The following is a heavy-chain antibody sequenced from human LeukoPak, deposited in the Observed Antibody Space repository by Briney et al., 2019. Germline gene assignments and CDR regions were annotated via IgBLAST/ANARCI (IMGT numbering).Heavy chain of an antibody. J-gene: IGHJ6*02. CDR1: AGSISGYY. CDR2: IYYSGST. CDR3: ARGRWELRPGMAV. Sequence: PSETLSLTCTVSAGSISGYYWSWIRQPPGKGLEWIGYIYYSGSTNYNPSLKSRVTISLDTSKNQFSLKLSSVTAADAAMYYCARGRWELRPGMAVWGLGTTVTVSS. D-gene: IGHD1-26*01. V-gene: IGHV4-59*01.